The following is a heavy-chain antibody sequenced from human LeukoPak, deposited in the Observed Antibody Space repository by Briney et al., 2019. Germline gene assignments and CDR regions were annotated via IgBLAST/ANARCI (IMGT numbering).Heavy chain of an antibody. J-gene: IGHJ3*02. CDR3: ARPQGSSWYVAFDI. CDR2: IYYNGNT. CDR1: GGSISGSSYY. D-gene: IGHD6-13*01. Sequence: SETLSLTCTVSGGSISGSSYYWGWIRQPPGEGLEWIGSIYYNGNTYYNPSLKSRVTISVDTSKNRYSLKLSSVTAAETAVYYCARPQGSSWYVAFDIWGQGKTVTVSS. V-gene: IGHV4-39*01.